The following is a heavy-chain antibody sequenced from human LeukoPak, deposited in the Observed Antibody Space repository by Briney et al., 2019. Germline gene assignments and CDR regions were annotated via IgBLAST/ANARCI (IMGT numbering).Heavy chain of an antibody. Sequence: AGGSLRLSCAASGFIFSDYSMSWVRQAPGKGLEWVSSVTGSGVSSDYADSVKGRFTISRDNSKNTLFLQMNSLRVEDTAVYYYAKRKFQSSGYHDHWGQGTLVPVSS. J-gene: IGHJ4*02. CDR3: AKRKFQSSGYHDH. V-gene: IGHV3-23*01. D-gene: IGHD3-22*01. CDR1: GFIFSDYS. CDR2: VTGSGVSS.